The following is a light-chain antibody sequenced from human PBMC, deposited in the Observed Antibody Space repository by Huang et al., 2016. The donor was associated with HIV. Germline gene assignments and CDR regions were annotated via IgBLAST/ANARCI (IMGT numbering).Light chain of an antibody. J-gene: IGKJ1*01. CDR1: QTITNY. CDR2: TAA. CDR3: QQSYNAPLT. Sequence: DIQMTQSPSSLSASVGDRVTSTCRASQTITNYLNWYQQRPGKAPKLLISTAANLQSGVPSRFSGSGSGTDFTLTISSLQPGDFATYYCQQSYNAPLTFGQGTKVEV. V-gene: IGKV1-39*01.